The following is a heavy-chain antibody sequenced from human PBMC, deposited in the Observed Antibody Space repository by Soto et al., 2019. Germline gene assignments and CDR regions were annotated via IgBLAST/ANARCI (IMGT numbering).Heavy chain of an antibody. CDR2: IYYSGST. D-gene: IGHD5-18*01. J-gene: IGHJ6*02. Sequence: SETLSLTCTVSGGSISGYYWSWIRQPPGKGLEWIGYIYYSGSTNYNPSLKSRVTISVDTSKNQFSLKLSSVTAADTAVYYCARGGYSYGHTTYYYYGMDVWGQGTTVTVSS. V-gene: IGHV4-59*01. CDR3: ARGGYSYGHTTYYYYGMDV. CDR1: GGSISGYY.